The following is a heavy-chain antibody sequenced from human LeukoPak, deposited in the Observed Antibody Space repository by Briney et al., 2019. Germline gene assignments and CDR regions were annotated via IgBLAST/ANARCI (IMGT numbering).Heavy chain of an antibody. CDR3: ARDSYYDSSGLKDY. V-gene: IGHV1-2*02. CDR1: GGTFSSYA. D-gene: IGHD3-22*01. Sequence: ASVKVSCKASGGTFSSYAISWVRQAPGQGLEWMGWINPNSGGTNYAQKFQGRVTMTRDTSISTAYMELSRLRSNDTAVYYCARDSYYDSSGLKDYWGQGTLVTVSS. CDR2: INPNSGGT. J-gene: IGHJ4*02.